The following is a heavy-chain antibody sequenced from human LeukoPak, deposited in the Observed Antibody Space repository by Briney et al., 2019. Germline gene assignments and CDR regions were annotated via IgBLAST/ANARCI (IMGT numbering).Heavy chain of an antibody. Sequence: GGSLRLSCAASQFTFSHYGMHWVRQAPGRGLQWVAVIWSDASNKYYSDSVKSRFTISRDNSKKTLYLEMNNLRAEDTAVYYCAKDAERGFDYSNSLNYWGQGTLVTVSS. CDR2: IWSDASNK. V-gene: IGHV3-33*06. CDR1: QFTFSHYG. D-gene: IGHD4-11*01. CDR3: AKDAERGFDYSNSLNY. J-gene: IGHJ4*02.